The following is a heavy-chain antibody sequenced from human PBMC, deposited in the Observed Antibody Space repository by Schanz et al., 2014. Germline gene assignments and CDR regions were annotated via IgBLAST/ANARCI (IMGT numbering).Heavy chain of an antibody. CDR2: ISYSGNT. J-gene: IGHJ6*02. CDR1: GASISSGGYY. D-gene: IGHD3-16*01. Sequence: QVQLQESGPGLVKPSQTLSLTCTVSGASISSGGYYWDWIRLLPGKGLEWIGYISYSGNTSFNPSLKSRLTMSVDTSKNQFSLRLSSVTAADTAVYYCARHGGIPYYPMDVWGRGTTVTVSS. V-gene: IGHV4-31*03. CDR3: ARHGGIPYYPMDV.